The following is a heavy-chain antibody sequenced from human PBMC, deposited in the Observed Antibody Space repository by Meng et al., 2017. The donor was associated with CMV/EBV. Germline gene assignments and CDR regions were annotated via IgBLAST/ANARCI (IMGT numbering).Heavy chain of an antibody. Sequence: GSLRLSCTVSGGSVSSGSYYWSWIRQPPGKGLEWIGYIYYSGSTNYNPSLKSRVTISVDTSKNQFPLKLSSVTAADTAVYYCARAATIFEYYGMDVWGQGTTVTVSS. J-gene: IGHJ6*02. CDR3: ARAATIFEYYGMDV. CDR2: IYYSGST. CDR1: GGSVSSGSYY. V-gene: IGHV4-61*01. D-gene: IGHD3-3*01.